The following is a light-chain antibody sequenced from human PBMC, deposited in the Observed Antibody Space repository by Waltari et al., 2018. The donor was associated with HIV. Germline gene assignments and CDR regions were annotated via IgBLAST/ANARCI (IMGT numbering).Light chain of an antibody. V-gene: IGKV3-11*01. Sequence: EIVLTQSPATLSVSPGERAIISCRASQSVSRHLAWYQQKSGQAPRLLIYETSTRAACTPGRFNGSGSGTDCALTITDVEPADVAVYYCQQRGTWPPVSFGGGTRVEI. CDR1: QSVSRH. CDR2: ETS. J-gene: IGKJ4*01. CDR3: QQRGTWPPVS.